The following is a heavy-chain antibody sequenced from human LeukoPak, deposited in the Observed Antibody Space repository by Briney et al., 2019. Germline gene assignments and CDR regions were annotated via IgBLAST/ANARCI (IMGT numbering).Heavy chain of an antibody. V-gene: IGHV3-11*04. CDR2: ISSSGSTI. CDR3: ARDDLIIAVDY. Sequence: PGGSLRLSCAASGFAFSDYYMSWIRQAPGKGLEWVSYISSSGSTIYHADSVKGRFTISRDNAKNSLYLQMNNLRAEDTAVYYCARDDLIIAVDYWGQGTLVTVSS. D-gene: IGHD6-19*01. J-gene: IGHJ4*02. CDR1: GFAFSDYY.